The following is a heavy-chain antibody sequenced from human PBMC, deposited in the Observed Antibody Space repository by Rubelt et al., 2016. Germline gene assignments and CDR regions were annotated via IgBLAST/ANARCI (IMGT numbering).Heavy chain of an antibody. J-gene: IGHJ4*02. D-gene: IGHD6-13*01. Sequence: QLQLQESGPGLVKPSETLSLTCTVSGGSISSTNYYWGWIRQPPGKGLEWIGDIYHGGSTNYNPSLKSRVTISVDTSQNQFSLKVTFVTAADTGVYCWAGGVRDASTWRYDCWGQGTLVTVAS. V-gene: IGHV4-39*07. CDR3: AGGVRDASTWRYDC. CDR1: GGSISSTNYY. CDR2: IYHGGST.